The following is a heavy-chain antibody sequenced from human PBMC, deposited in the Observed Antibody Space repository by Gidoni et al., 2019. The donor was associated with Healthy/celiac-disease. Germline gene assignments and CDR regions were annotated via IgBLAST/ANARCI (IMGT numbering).Heavy chain of an antibody. J-gene: IGHJ3*02. CDR3: ARESYSNSTVTVTTPPLGAFDI. D-gene: IGHD4-17*01. V-gene: IGHV4-34*01. CDR1: GGSFTAYY. CDR2: INHSGST. Sequence: VHLQQWGAGLLRPSETLSLTCAADGGSFTAYYWSWLPQPPGKGPEWIGEINHSGSTNYNPSRKRRVTISVDTSKTQFSMKLSSVTAADPGVYYSARESYSNSTVTVTTPPLGAFDIWGQGTMVTVSS.